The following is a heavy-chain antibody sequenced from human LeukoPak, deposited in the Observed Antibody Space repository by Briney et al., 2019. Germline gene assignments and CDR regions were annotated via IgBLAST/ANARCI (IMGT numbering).Heavy chain of an antibody. D-gene: IGHD6-19*01. J-gene: IGHJ6*02. Sequence: GGSLRLSCAASGFTVSSNYMSWVRQAPGKGLEWVSVIYSGGSTYYADSVKGRFTISTDNSKNTLYLQMNSLRAEDTAVYYCARDPVAGYYYYGMDVWGQGTTVTVSS. V-gene: IGHV3-66*01. CDR1: GFTVSSNY. CDR3: ARDPVAGYYYYGMDV. CDR2: IYSGGST.